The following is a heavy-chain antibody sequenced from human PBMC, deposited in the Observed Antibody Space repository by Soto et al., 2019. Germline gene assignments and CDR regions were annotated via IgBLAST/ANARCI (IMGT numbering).Heavy chain of an antibody. CDR2: ISYDGSNK. V-gene: IGHV3-30*18. D-gene: IGHD2-2*03. J-gene: IGHJ6*02. Sequence: QVQLVESGGGVVQPGRSLRLSCAASGFTFSSYGMHWVRQAPGKGLEWVAVISYDGSNKYYADSVKGRFTISRDNSKNTLYLQMNSLRAEDTAGYYCAKGALDSMDVWGQGTTVTVSS. CDR1: GFTFSSYG. CDR3: AKGALDSMDV.